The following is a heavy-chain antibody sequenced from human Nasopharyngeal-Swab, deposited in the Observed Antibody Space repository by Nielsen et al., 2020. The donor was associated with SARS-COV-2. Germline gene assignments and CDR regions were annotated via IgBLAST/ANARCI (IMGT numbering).Heavy chain of an antibody. Sequence: GGSLRLSCAASGFTFSSYSMNWVRQAPGKGLEWVSSISSSSSYIYYADSVKGRFTISRDNAKNSLYLQMNSLRAEDTAVHYCARDGGNSSSWYWYYYYYMDVWGKGTTVTVSS. CDR2: ISSSSSYI. CDR3: ARDGGNSSSWYWYYYYYMDV. D-gene: IGHD6-13*01. J-gene: IGHJ6*03. CDR1: GFTFSSYS. V-gene: IGHV3-21*01.